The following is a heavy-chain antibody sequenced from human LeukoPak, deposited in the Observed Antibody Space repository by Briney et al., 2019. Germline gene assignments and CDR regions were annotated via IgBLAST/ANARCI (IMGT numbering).Heavy chain of an antibody. V-gene: IGHV1-2*02. J-gene: IGHJ6*03. CDR3: ARGGGYTKYYYYMDV. CDR2: INPNSGGT. Sequence: ASVKVSCKASGYTFTSYGISWVRQAPGQGLEWMGWINPNSGGTNYAQRFQGRVTMTRDTSISTAYMELSRLRSDDTAVYYCARGGGYTKYYYYMDVRGKGTTVTVSS. CDR1: GYTFTSYG. D-gene: IGHD6-13*01.